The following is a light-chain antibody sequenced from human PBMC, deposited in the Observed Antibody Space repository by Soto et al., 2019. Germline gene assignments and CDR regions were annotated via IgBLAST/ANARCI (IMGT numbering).Light chain of an antibody. CDR1: QSISSW. CDR3: QQYNSYSIFT. J-gene: IGKJ3*01. CDR2: KAS. Sequence: DIQMTQSPSTLSASVGDRVTITCLASQSISSWLAWYQQKPGKAPKLLIYKASSLESGVQSRFSGSGSGTEFTLTISSLQPDDFATYYCQQYNSYSIFTFGPGTKVDIK. V-gene: IGKV1-5*03.